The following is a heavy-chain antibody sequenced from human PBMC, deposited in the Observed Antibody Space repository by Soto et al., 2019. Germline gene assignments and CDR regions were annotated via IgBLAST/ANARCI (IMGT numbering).Heavy chain of an antibody. CDR3: AREYAFSSDY. CDR1: GGSISSDSYY. Sequence: SETLSLTCTVSGGSISSDSYYWGWIRQSPEKGLEWIASISYSGSTYYNPTLKSRVTISIDTFRNQISLNLHSVTAADTAVYYCAREYAFSSDYWGQGTVVT. D-gene: IGHD2-2*01. V-gene: IGHV4-39*07. J-gene: IGHJ4*02. CDR2: ISYSGST.